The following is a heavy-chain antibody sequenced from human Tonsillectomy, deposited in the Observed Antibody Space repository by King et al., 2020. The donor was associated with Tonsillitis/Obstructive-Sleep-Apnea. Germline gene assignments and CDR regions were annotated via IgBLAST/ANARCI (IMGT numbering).Heavy chain of an antibody. D-gene: IGHD4-23*01. Sequence: VQLVESGGGVVQPGRSLRLSCAASGFTFSSYGMHWVRQAPGKGLEWVAVISYDGSNTYYADSVKGRFTISRDNSKNTLYLQMNSLRAEETAVYYCAKGGIYYYGGEDFDYWGQGTLVTVSS. CDR2: ISYDGSNT. CDR3: AKGGIYYYGGEDFDY. CDR1: GFTFSSYG. J-gene: IGHJ4*02. V-gene: IGHV3-30*18.